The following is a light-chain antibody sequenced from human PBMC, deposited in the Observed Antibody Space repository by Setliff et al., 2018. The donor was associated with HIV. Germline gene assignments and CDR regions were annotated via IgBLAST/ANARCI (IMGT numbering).Light chain of an antibody. V-gene: IGLV2-14*01. CDR2: EVS. CDR3: SSYTSSSTYV. CDR1: SSDVGGYNS. Sequence: QSALTLPASVSGSPGQSITISCTGTSSDVGGYNSVSWYQQHPGKAPKLMIYEVSNRPSGVSNRFSGSKSGNTASLTISGLQAEDEADYFCSSYTSSSTYVFGTGTKVTVL. J-gene: IGLJ1*01.